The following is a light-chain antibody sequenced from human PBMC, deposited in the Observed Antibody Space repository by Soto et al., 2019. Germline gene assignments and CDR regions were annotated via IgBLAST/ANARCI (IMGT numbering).Light chain of an antibody. J-gene: IGKJ5*01. V-gene: IGKV1-5*01. CDR3: QHYDSYQIT. CDR1: QSISGW. Sequence: DIQMTQSPSTLSASVGDRVTITCRASQSISGWLAWYQQRPGKAPNLLIFDVSSLESGVPSRFSGSGYGTEFTLTISSLQPDDFATYYCQHYDSYQITFGQGTRLEIK. CDR2: DVS.